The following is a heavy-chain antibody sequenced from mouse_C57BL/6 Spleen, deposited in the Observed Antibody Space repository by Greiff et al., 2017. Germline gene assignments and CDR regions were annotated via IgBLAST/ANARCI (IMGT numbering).Heavy chain of an antibody. CDR1: GYTFTDYE. Sequence: QVQLQQSGAELVRPGASVTLSCKASGYTFTDYEMHWVKQTPVHGLEWIGAIDPETGGTAYNQKFKGKAILTADKSSSTAYMELRSLTSEDSAVYYCTRHYDGSSSYAMDYWGQGTSVTVSS. CDR2: IDPETGGT. J-gene: IGHJ4*01. D-gene: IGHD1-1*01. V-gene: IGHV1-15*01. CDR3: TRHYDGSSSYAMDY.